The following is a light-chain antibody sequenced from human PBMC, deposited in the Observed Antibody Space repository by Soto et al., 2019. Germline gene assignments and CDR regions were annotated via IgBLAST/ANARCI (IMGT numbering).Light chain of an antibody. CDR1: QVISSY. Sequence: SWMTQSPSLLSASTGDRVTISCRRKQVISSYLAWYQQKPGKAPELLIYGASTRQSGIPARFSGSGSGTDFTLTISSLESEDFATYYCQQYDSCSHTFGQGTKVDIK. CDR3: QQYDSCSHT. CDR2: GAS. V-gene: IGKV1D-8*03. J-gene: IGKJ1*01.